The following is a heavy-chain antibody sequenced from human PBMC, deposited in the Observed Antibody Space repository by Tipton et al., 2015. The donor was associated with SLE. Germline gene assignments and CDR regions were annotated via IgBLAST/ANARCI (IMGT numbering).Heavy chain of an antibody. CDR2: IYHSGST. CDR1: GYSISSGYY. CDR3: ARDPSQYSSSADAFDI. D-gene: IGHD6-6*01. Sequence: TLSLTCTVSGYSISSGYYWGWIRQPPGKGLEWIGSIYHSGSTYYNPSLKSRVTISVDTSKNQFSLKLSSVIATDTAVYYCARDPSQYSSSADAFDIWGQGTMVTVSS. V-gene: IGHV4-38-2*02. J-gene: IGHJ3*02.